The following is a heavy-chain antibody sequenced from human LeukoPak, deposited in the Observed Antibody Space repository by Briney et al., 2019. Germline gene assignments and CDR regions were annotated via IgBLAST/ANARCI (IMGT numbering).Heavy chain of an antibody. Sequence: GGSLRLSCAASGFTFSIYAMGWVRQAPGKGLEWVSLISTSGRTHYADSVQGRFTISRDNSKNTLSLHMNSLRAEDTAVYYCARDLDSSGYYHVVDSWGQGALVTVSS. CDR1: GFTFSIYA. D-gene: IGHD3-22*01. V-gene: IGHV3-23*01. J-gene: IGHJ4*02. CDR3: ARDLDSSGYYHVVDS. CDR2: ISTSGRT.